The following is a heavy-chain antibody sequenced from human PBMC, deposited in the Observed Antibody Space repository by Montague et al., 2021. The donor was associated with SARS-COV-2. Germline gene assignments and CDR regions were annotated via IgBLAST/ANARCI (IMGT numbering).Heavy chain of an antibody. Sequence: PALVKPTQTLTLTCTFSGFSLSTRGVGVGWIRQPPGKAQEWLALIYWDDDERYSPSLESRLTISEDNSKNQVVLTMTKMAPVDTATYYCAHTKAPAGDRWFDPWGQGTPVTVSS. D-gene: IGHD6-13*01. V-gene: IGHV2-5*02. CDR3: AHTKAPAGDRWFDP. CDR1: GFSLSTRGVG. J-gene: IGHJ5*02. CDR2: IYWDDDE.